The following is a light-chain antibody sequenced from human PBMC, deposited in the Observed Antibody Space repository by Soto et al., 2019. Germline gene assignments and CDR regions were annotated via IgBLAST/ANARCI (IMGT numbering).Light chain of an antibody. CDR2: DAS. V-gene: IGKV3-15*01. Sequence: MTQSPSTLSGSVGDRVTITCRASQTISSWLAWYQQKPGQAPRLLIYDASTRAPGVPARFSGSGSGTEFTLTISSLQSEDFAVYYCQQYNNWPRTFGQGTKVDIK. CDR1: QTISSW. CDR3: QQYNNWPRT. J-gene: IGKJ1*01.